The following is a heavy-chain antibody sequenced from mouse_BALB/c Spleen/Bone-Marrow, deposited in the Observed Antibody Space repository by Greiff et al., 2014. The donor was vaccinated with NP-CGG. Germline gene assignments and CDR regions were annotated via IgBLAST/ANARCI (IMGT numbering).Heavy chain of an antibody. CDR2: INPGSGGA. CDR1: GYAFTNYL. Sequence: VQLQQSGAELVRPGTAVKVSCKASGYAFTNYLIEWVKRRPGQGLEWIGVINPGSGGANYNEKFKGKATLTADKSSSTAYMQRSSLTSDDSAVYFCARCGRYDFDYWGQGTSLTVSS. CDR3: ARCGRYDFDY. V-gene: IGHV1-54*01. J-gene: IGHJ2*02.